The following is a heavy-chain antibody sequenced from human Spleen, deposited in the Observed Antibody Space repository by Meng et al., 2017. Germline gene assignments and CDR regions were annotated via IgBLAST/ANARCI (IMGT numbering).Heavy chain of an antibody. V-gene: IGHV1-3*01. Sequence: ASVKVSCKASGYTFTSYYMHWVRQAPGQSLEWMGWINPGNGNTELSQNFQGRVTISRDTSASTAYLELSSLTFEDTAIYYCARKSSGTYFDFDYWGQGSLVTVSS. D-gene: IGHD3-10*01. CDR1: GYTFTSYY. CDR2: INPGNGNT. CDR3: ARKSSGTYFDFDY. J-gene: IGHJ4*02.